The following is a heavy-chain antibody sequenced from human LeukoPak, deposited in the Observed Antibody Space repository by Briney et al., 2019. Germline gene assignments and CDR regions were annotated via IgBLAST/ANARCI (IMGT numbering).Heavy chain of an antibody. J-gene: IGHJ4*02. CDR1: GGSFSGYY. CDR3: ARGKDIRYYYGSGSYYY. V-gene: IGHV4-34*01. D-gene: IGHD3-10*01. Sequence: SETLSLTCAVYGGSFSGYYWSRIRQPPGKGLEWIGEINHSGSTNYNPSLKSRVTISVDTSKNQFSLKLSSVTAADTAVYYCARGKDIRYYYGSGSYYYWGQGTLVTVSS. CDR2: INHSGST.